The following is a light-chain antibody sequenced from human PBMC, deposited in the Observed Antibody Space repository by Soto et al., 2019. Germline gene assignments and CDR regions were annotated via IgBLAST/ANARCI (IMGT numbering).Light chain of an antibody. CDR3: LQDYNYPRT. V-gene: IGKV1-6*01. CDR1: QGIRSD. J-gene: IGKJ1*01. CDR2: AAS. Sequence: AIQMTQSPSSLSASVGDRVTITCRASQGIRSDLGWYQQKPGKAPKLLIYAASSLQSGVPSRFSGRGSGTDFTLTINSLQSEDFATYFCLQDYNYPRTFGQGTKVEIK.